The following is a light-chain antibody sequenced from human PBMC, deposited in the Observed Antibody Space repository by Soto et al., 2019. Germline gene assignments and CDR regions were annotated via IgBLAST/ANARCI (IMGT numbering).Light chain of an antibody. V-gene: IGKV3-15*01. J-gene: IGKJ2*01. CDR2: GVS. CDR1: QSVSSK. Sequence: EIVMTQSPATLSVSPGERATLSCRASQSVSSKLAWFQQKPGQAPSLLIYGVSTRATGVPGRFSGSGSGTEFTLTINSLQSEDFAVYYCQQYNNWPHTFGQGTKLEIK. CDR3: QQYNNWPHT.